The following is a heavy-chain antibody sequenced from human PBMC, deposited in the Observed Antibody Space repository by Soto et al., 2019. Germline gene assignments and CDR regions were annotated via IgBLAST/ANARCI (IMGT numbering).Heavy chain of an antibody. CDR2: ISTNK. CDR1: GFTFSIYA. Sequence: LRLSCSASGFTFSIYAMHWVRQAPGKGLEYVSSISTNKNYGDSVKGRFTISRDNSKKTLYLQMNSLRPEDTALYYCAKDEYYYSRSGYYIFDSWGQGTLVTVSS. CDR3: AKDEYYYSRSGYYIFDS. J-gene: IGHJ4*02. V-gene: IGHV3-64*04. D-gene: IGHD3-22*01.